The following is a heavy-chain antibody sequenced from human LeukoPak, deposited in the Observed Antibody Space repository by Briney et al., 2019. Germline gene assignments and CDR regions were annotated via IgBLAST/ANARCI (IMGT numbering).Heavy chain of an antibody. CDR2: ISYDGSNK. CDR3: ARDEMFYSSGWETHFDY. D-gene: IGHD6-19*01. CDR1: GFTFSSYA. J-gene: IGHJ4*02. V-gene: IGHV3-30-3*01. Sequence: GGSLRLSCAASGFTFSSYAMHWVRQAPGKGLEWVAVISYDGSNKYYADSVKGRFTISRDNSKNTLYLQMNSLRAEDTAVYYCARDEMFYSSGWETHFDYWGQGTLVTVSS.